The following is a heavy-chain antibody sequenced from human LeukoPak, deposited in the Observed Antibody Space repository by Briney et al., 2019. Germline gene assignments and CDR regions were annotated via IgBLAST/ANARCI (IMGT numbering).Heavy chain of an antibody. CDR1: DYSISSGYGYY. D-gene: IGHD5/OR15-5a*01. CDR3: ATLVSTRYYFDY. J-gene: IGHJ4*02. CDR2: IYHSGIT. V-gene: IGHV4-38-2*02. Sequence: SETLSLTCTVSDYSISSGYGYYWGWVRQPPGKGLEWIGNIYHSGITYYNHFNSSLKSRVTISIDTSKNQFSLRLTSVTAADTAVYFCATLVSTRYYFDYWGQGTLVTVSS.